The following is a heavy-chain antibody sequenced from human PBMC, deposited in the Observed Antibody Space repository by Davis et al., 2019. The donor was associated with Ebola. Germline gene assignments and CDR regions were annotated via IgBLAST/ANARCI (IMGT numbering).Heavy chain of an antibody. CDR1: GYTFTSYG. V-gene: IGHV1-18*01. CDR2: ISAYNGNT. D-gene: IGHD5-12*01. Sequence: ASVKVSCKASGYTFTSYGISWVRQAPGQGLEWMGWISAYNGNTNYAQKLQGRVTMTRNTSISTAYMELSSLRSEDTAVYYCARGIRGTVATNYWGQGTLVTVSS. J-gene: IGHJ4*02. CDR3: ARGIRGTVATNY.